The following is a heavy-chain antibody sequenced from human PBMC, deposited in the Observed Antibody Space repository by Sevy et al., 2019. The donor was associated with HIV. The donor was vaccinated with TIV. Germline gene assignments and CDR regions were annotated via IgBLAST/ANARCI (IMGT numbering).Heavy chain of an antibody. V-gene: IGHV5-51*01. Sequence: GESLKISCKTSGFTFTDYWIGWVRQMSGKGLECMGIIYAGDSDSRYSPSFRGQVTISADKSTSTAYLQWSSLKASDTAIYYCARSRGDFLPPYYFQYYGMDVWGQGATVTVSS. J-gene: IGHJ6*02. CDR1: GFTFTDYW. CDR3: ARSRGDFLPPYYFQYYGMDV. CDR2: IYAGDSDS. D-gene: IGHD3-3*01.